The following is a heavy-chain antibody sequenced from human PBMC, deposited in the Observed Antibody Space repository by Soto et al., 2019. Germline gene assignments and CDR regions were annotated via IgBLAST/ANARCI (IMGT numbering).Heavy chain of an antibody. CDR1: GFPFTSYG. CDR3: VGGQYYFDY. J-gene: IGHJ4*02. Sequence: QVQLVESGGGVVQPGRSLRLSCAASGFPFTSYGMHWVREGPDKGLEWVAIISYDGSDKYYADSMKGRFTISRDNSKNTLYLHMNSLRPEDTALYYCVGGQYYFDYRGQGTLVIVSS. D-gene: IGHD3-10*01. V-gene: IGHV3-30*03. CDR2: ISYDGSDK.